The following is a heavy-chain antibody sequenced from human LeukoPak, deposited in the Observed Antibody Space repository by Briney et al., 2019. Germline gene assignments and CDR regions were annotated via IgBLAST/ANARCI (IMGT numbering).Heavy chain of an antibody. CDR1: GFTVSSYY. CDR3: AKVRYCSGVNCYPDDN. V-gene: IGHV3-53*01. J-gene: IGHJ4*02. Sequence: GGSLRLSCAASGFTVSSYYMNWVRQAPGKELEWVSVIYTGGGRYYADSVRGRFTISRDTSKNMVFLQMNSLRVEDTAVYYCAKVRYCSGVNCYPDDNWGQGTLVTVSS. CDR2: IYTGGGR. D-gene: IGHD2-15*01.